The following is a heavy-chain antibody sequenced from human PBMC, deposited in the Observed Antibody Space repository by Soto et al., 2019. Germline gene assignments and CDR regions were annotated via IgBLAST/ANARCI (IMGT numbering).Heavy chain of an antibody. J-gene: IGHJ5*02. D-gene: IGHD3-3*01. CDR1: GGSISSSSYY. Sequence: QLQLQESGPGLVKPSETLSLTCTVSGGSISSSSYYWGWIRQPPGKGLEWIGSIYYSGSTYYNPSLKSRVTISVDTSKNQFSLKLSSVTAADTAVYYCARWGITIFGVVKPWGQGTLVTVSS. CDR2: IYYSGST. V-gene: IGHV4-39*01. CDR3: ARWGITIFGVVKP.